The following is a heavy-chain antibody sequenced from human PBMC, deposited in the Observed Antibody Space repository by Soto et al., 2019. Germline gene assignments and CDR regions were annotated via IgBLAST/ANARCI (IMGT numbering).Heavy chain of an antibody. D-gene: IGHD5-12*01. CDR3: AREPSGYSNLFDP. Sequence: SETLSLTCTVSGGSISSYYWSWIRQPPGKGLEWIGYIYYSGSTNYNPSLKSRVTISVDTSKNQFSLKLSSVAAADTAVYYCAREPSGYSNLFDPWGQGTLVTVSS. CDR2: IYYSGST. CDR1: GGSISSYY. J-gene: IGHJ5*02. V-gene: IGHV4-59*01.